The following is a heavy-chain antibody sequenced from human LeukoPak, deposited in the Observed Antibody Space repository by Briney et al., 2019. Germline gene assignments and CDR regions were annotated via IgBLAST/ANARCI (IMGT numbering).Heavy chain of an antibody. D-gene: IGHD6-13*01. J-gene: IGHJ4*02. CDR1: GGSISSGGYY. CDR3: ARGLKDGSWLNY. V-gene: IGHV4-31*03. Sequence: SSETLSLTCTVSGGSISSGGYYWSWIRQHPGKGLEWIGYIYYSGSTYYNPSLKSRVTISVDTSKNQFSLKLSSVTASDTAVYYVARGLKDGSWLNYWGREPWSPSPQ. CDR2: IYYSGST.